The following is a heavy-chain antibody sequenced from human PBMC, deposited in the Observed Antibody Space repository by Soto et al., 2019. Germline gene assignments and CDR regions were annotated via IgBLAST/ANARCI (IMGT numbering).Heavy chain of an antibody. V-gene: IGHV3-30*18. J-gene: IGHJ4*02. CDR3: AKPAYDYVWGSYRKDFDY. CDR2: ISYDGSNK. CDR1: GFTFSSYG. Sequence: GSLRLSCAASGFTFSSYGMHWVRQAPGKGLEWVAVISYDGSNKYYADSVKGRFTISRDNSKNTLYLQMNSLRAEDTAVYYCAKPAYDYVWGSYRKDFDYWGQGTLVTVSS. D-gene: IGHD3-16*02.